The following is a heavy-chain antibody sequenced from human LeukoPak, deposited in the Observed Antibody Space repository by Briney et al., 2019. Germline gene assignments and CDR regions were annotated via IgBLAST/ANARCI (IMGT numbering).Heavy chain of an antibody. CDR1: GGTFSSYA. Sequence: ASVKVSCKASGGTFSSYAISWVRQAPGQGLEWMGWISAYNGNTNYAQKLQGRVTMTTDTSTSTAYMEPRSLRSDDTAVYYCARDEDDYGDYFNHLFDYWGQGTLVTVSS. J-gene: IGHJ4*02. CDR3: ARDEDDYGDYFNHLFDY. D-gene: IGHD4-17*01. CDR2: ISAYNGNT. V-gene: IGHV1-18*01.